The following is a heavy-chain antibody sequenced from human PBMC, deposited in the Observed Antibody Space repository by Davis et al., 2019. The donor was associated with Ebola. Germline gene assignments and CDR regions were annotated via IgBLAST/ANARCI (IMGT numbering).Heavy chain of an antibody. J-gene: IGHJ4*02. V-gene: IGHV3-30-3*01. CDR1: GFTFSSYA. CDR3: ARVGGIYREDY. Sequence: GESLKISCAASGFTFSSYAMHWVRQAPGKGLEWVAVISYDGSNKYYADSAKGRFTISRDNSKNTLYLQMNSLRAEDTAVYYCARVGGIYREDYWGQGTLVTVSS. CDR2: ISYDGSNK. D-gene: IGHD5-12*01.